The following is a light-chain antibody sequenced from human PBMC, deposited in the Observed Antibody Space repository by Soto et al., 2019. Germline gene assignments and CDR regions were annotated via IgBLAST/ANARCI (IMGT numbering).Light chain of an antibody. CDR1: SSDVGGHNY. J-gene: IGLJ1*01. CDR3: SSYTSSTTLV. Sequence: SALTQPASVSGSPGQSITISCTGTSSDVGGHNYVSWYQQHPGKAPKLMIYEVSNRPSGVSRRFSGSESGNTASLTISGLQAEDEADYYCSSYTSSTTLVFGSGTKLTVL. CDR2: EVS. V-gene: IGLV2-14*01.